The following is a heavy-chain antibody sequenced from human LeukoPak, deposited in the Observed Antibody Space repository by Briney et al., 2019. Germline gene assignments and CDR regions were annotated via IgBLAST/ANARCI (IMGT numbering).Heavy chain of an antibody. CDR2: IYYSGST. J-gene: IGHJ6*03. V-gene: IGHV4-39*07. CDR1: AFTFSRYS. Sequence: PGGSLRLSCAASAFTFSRYSMNWVRQAPGKGLEWIGSIYYSGSTYYNPSLKSRVTISVDTSKNQFSPKLSSVTAADTAVYYCARQYSSGWSYYYYYYMDVWGKGTTVTVSS. CDR3: ARQYSSGWSYYYYYYMDV. D-gene: IGHD6-19*01.